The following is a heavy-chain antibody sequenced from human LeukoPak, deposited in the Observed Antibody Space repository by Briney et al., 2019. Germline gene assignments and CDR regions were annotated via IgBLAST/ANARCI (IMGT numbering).Heavy chain of an antibody. CDR2: IYYSGST. V-gene: IGHV4-31*03. J-gene: IGHJ6*03. CDR1: GGSISNGGYY. D-gene: IGHD4-17*01. Sequence: PSETLSLTCTVSGGSISNGGYYWSWIRQHPRKGLEWIGYIYYSGSTYYNPSLNSRVTISVDTSENQFPLKLSSVTAADTAVYYCARVDGDYGDYYYYMDVWGKGTTVTVSS. CDR3: ARVDGDYGDYYYYMDV.